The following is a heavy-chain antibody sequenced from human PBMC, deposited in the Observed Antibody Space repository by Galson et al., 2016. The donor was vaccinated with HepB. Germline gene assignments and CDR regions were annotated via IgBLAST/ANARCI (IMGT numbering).Heavy chain of an antibody. D-gene: IGHD3-3*02. CDR2: IYPVDSDT. CDR1: GYSFTSCW. Sequence: QSGAEVKKPGESLKISCKGSGYSFTSCWIGWVRQMPGKGQEWMGIIYPVDSDTRYNPSSQGQVTISADKSISTAYLQWSSLKASDTAMYYCARRVSSVGSDALDIWGQGTLVTVSS. V-gene: IGHV5-51*01. CDR3: ARRVSSVGSDALDI. J-gene: IGHJ3*02.